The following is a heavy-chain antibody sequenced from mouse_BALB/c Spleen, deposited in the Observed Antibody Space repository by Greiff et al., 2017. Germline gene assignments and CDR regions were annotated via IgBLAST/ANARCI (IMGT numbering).Heavy chain of an antibody. V-gene: IGHV10-1*02. CDR3: VRQGYDGYYDAMDY. CDR2: IRSKSNNYAT. CDR1: GFTFNTYA. D-gene: IGHD2-3*01. Sequence: EVKVVESGGGLVQPKGSLKLSCAASGFTFNTYAMNWVRQAPGKGLEWVARIRSKSNNYATYYADSVKDRFTISRDDSQSMLYLQMNNLKTEDTAMYYCVRQGYDGYYDAMDYWGQGTSVTVSS. J-gene: IGHJ4*01.